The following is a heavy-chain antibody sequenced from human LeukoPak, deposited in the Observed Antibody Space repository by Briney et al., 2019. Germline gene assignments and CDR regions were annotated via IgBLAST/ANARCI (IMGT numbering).Heavy chain of an antibody. CDR2: FDPEDGET. CDR3: ARERIVGANYYFDY. CDR1: GYTLTELS. V-gene: IGHV1-24*01. D-gene: IGHD1-26*01. J-gene: IGHJ4*02. Sequence: ASVKVSCKVSGYTLTELSMHWVRQAPGKGLEWMRGFDPEDGETIYAQKFQGRVTMTEDTSADTAYMELSSLRSDDTAVYYCARERIVGANYYFDYWGQGTLVTVSS.